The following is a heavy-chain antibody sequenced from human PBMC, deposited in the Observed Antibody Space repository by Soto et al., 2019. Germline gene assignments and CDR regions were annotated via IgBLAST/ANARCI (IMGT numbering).Heavy chain of an antibody. CDR3: AKSAGDEGGMDV. CDR1: GSTFSDYG. CDR2: ISYDGRNK. D-gene: IGHD2-21*01. Sequence: QVQLVESGGGVVQPGRSLRLSRAASGSTFSDYGMHWVRQAPGKGLDWVAIISYDGRNKIYADSAKGRFTVSRDNSKNTMFLEMNSLRTEDTAVYYCAKSAGDEGGMDVWGQGTTVTVSS. J-gene: IGHJ6*02. V-gene: IGHV3-30*18.